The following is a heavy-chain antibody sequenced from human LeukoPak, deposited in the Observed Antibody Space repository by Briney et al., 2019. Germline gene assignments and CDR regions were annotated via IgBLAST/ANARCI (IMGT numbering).Heavy chain of an antibody. D-gene: IGHD3-16*02. Sequence: GGFLRLSCTASGFSFSNYEMNWVRQAPGKGLEWISYISSVGSSRYYAGSVKGRFTISRDNAAHSLYLQMHSLRAEDPAVYHCVGDSFRYDYVRGSYLTDAFDIWGQGTMVTVFS. CDR2: ISSVGSSR. CDR3: VGDSFRYDYVRGSYLTDAFDI. V-gene: IGHV3-48*03. CDR1: GFSFSNYE. J-gene: IGHJ3*02.